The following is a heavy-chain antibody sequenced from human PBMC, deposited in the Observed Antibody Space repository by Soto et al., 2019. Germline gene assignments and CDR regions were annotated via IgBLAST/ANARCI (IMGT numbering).Heavy chain of an antibody. CDR2: IDAANGNT. Sequence: ASVKVSCKASGYTFSNYAIHWVRQAPGQRLEWMGWIDAANGNTKYSQKFQGRVTIARDTSASTAYMEVSSLTSEDTAVYYCARRGTMVFLQDYFDPWGQGTLVTVSS. D-gene: IGHD3-10*01. V-gene: IGHV1-3*01. CDR1: GYTFSNYA. CDR3: ARRGTMVFLQDYFDP. J-gene: IGHJ5*02.